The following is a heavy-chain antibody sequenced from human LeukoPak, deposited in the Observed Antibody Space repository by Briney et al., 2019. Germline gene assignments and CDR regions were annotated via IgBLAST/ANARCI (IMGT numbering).Heavy chain of an antibody. CDR3: ARGEYSYGTIPID. J-gene: IGHJ4*02. Sequence: ASVKVSCKASGGTFSSYAISWVRQAPGQGLEWMGGIIPIFGTANYAQKFQGRVTITADESTSTAYMKLSSLRSEDTAVYYCARGEYSYGTIPIDWGQGTLVTVSS. CDR2: IIPIFGTA. CDR1: GGTFSSYA. V-gene: IGHV1-69*13. D-gene: IGHD5-18*01.